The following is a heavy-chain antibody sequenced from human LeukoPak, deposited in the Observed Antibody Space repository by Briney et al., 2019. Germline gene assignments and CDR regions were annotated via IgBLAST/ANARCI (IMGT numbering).Heavy chain of an antibody. CDR2: ISGSGGST. J-gene: IGHJ6*02. Sequence: GGSLRLSCAASGFTFSSYAMSWVRQAPGKGLEWVSAISGSGGSTYYADSVKGRFTISRDNSKNTLYLQMNSLRAEDTAVYYCATGGPMVSYYGMDVWGQGTTVTVSS. CDR3: ATGGPMVSYYGMDV. V-gene: IGHV3-23*01. D-gene: IGHD3-10*01. CDR1: GFTFSSYA.